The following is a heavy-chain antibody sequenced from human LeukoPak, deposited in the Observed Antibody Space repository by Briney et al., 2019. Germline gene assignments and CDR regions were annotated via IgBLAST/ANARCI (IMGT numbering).Heavy chain of an antibody. CDR3: ARDHSSGYYPDYFDY. J-gene: IGHJ4*02. V-gene: IGHV1-69*04. CDR2: IIPILGIA. D-gene: IGHD3-22*01. Sequence: SVKVSCKASGGTFSSYTISWMRQAPGQGLEWMGRIIPILGIANYAQKFQGRVTITADKSTGTAYMELSSLRSEDTAVYYCARDHSSGYYPDYFDYWGQGTLVTVSS. CDR1: GGTFSSYT.